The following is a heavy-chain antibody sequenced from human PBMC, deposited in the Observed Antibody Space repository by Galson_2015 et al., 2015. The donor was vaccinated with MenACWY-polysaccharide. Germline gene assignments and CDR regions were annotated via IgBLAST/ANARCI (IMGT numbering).Heavy chain of an antibody. D-gene: IGHD2-2*01. CDR1: GFTFSSYA. CDR3: ARDYCSRTSCSGMDV. J-gene: IGHJ6*02. V-gene: IGHV3-30-3*01. CDR2: ISYDATNK. Sequence: SLRLPCAASGFTFSSYAIHWVRQAPGKGLEWVAVISYDATNKYYRDSVKGRFILSRDNSRNTVFLEMNSLRAEDTGLYYCARDYCSRTSCSGMDVWGQGTTVTVSS.